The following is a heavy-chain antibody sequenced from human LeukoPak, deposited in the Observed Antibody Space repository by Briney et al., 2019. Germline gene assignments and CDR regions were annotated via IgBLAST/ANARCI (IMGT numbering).Heavy chain of an antibody. CDR3: ARGIAVAGHFDY. CDR1: GGSISSGGYS. D-gene: IGHD6-19*01. Sequence: SQTLSLTCAVPGGSISSGGYSWSWIRQPPGKGLEWIGYIYHSGSTYYNPSLKSRVTISVDRSKNQFSLKLSSVTAADTAVYYCARGIAVAGHFDYWGQGTLVTVSS. V-gene: IGHV4-30-2*01. J-gene: IGHJ4*02. CDR2: IYHSGST.